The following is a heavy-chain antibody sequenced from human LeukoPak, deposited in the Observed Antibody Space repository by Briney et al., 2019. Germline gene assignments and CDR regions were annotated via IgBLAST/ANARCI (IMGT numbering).Heavy chain of an antibody. Sequence: ASVKVSCKASGYTFTSYAMHWVRQAPGQRLEGMGWINAGNGNTKYSQKFQGRVTITRDTSASTAYMELSSLRSEDTAVYYCARELGDILTGYPAPYYYYGMDVWAKGPRSPSPQ. V-gene: IGHV1-3*01. J-gene: IGHJ6*04. CDR2: INAGNGNT. D-gene: IGHD3-9*01. CDR1: GYTFTSYA. CDR3: ARELGDILTGYPAPYYYYGMDV.